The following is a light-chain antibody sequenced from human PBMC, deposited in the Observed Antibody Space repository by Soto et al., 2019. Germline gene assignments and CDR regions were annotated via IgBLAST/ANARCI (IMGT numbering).Light chain of an antibody. CDR3: SSYTSSSTYV. V-gene: IGLV2-14*01. J-gene: IGLJ1*01. Sequence: QSALAQPASVSGSPGQSITISCTGTSSDVGGYNYVSWYQQHPGKAPKLMIYEVSNRPSGVSNRFSGSKSGNTASLTISGRQAEDEADYDCSSYTSSSTYVFGTGTKVTVL. CDR2: EVS. CDR1: SSDVGGYNY.